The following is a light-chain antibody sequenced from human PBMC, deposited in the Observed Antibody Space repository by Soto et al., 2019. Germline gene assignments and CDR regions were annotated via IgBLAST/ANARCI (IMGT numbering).Light chain of an antibody. Sequence: EMVMTQSPATLSVSPGERATLSFRASQSVRSNLAWYQQKPGQAPRLLIYGASTRATGIPARFSGSGSGTEFTLTISSLQSEDFAVYYCQQYNDWWTFGQGTKVDI. CDR1: QSVRSN. CDR2: GAS. CDR3: QQYNDWWT. J-gene: IGKJ1*01. V-gene: IGKV3-15*01.